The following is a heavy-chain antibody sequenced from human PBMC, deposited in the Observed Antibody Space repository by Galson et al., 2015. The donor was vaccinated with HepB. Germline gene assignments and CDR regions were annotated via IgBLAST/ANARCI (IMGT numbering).Heavy chain of an antibody. V-gene: IGHV3-33*01. Sequence: SLRLSCAASGFTFSSYGMHWVRQAPGKGLEWVAVIWYDGSNKYYADSVKGRFTISRDNSKNTLYLQMNSLRAEDTAVYYCARDPYIVVVPAAIKYYYYGMDVWGQGTTVTVSS. CDR3: ARDPYIVVVPAAIKYYYYGMDV. CDR1: GFTFSSYG. D-gene: IGHD2-2*01. J-gene: IGHJ6*02. CDR2: IWYDGSNK.